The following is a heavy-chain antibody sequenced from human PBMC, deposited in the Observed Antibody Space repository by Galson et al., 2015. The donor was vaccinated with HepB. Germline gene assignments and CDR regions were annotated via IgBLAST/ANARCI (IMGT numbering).Heavy chain of an antibody. V-gene: IGHV3-11*06. CDR1: GFTFSDYY. CDR3: AKGHVGYDSSGYLGPDY. J-gene: IGHJ4*02. Sequence: SLRLSCAASGFTFSDYYMSWIRQAPGKGLEWVSYISSSSSYTSYADSVKGRFTISRDNAKNSLYLQMNSLRADDTAVYYCAKGHVGYDSSGYLGPDYWGQGTLVTVSS. D-gene: IGHD3-22*01. CDR2: ISSSSSYT.